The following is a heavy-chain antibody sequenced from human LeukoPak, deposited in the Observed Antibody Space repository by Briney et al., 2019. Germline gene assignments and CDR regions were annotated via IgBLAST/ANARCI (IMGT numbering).Heavy chain of an antibody. CDR3: ASIEYYYYYMDV. V-gene: IGHV4-4*02. J-gene: IGHJ6*03. CDR1: GGSISSSNW. CDR2: IYHSGST. Sequence: SETLSLTCAVSGGSISSSNWWSWIRQPPGKGLEWIGEIYHSGSTNYNPSLKSRVTISVDKSKTQFSLKLSSVTAADTAVYYCASIEYYYYYMDVWGKGTTVTISS.